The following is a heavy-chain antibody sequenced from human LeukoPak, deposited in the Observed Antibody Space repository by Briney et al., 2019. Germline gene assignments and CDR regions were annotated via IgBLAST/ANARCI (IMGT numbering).Heavy chain of an antibody. CDR3: ARGYCSGGSCFGLDY. CDR1: GFTFDDYW. V-gene: IGHV3-23*01. D-gene: IGHD2-15*01. J-gene: IGHJ4*02. Sequence: GGSLRLSCGASGFTFDDYWMSWVRQAPGKGLEWVSAISGSGGSTYYADSVKGRFTISRDNSKNTLYLQMNSLRAEDTAVYYCARGYCSGGSCFGLDYWGQGTLVTVSS. CDR2: ISGSGGST.